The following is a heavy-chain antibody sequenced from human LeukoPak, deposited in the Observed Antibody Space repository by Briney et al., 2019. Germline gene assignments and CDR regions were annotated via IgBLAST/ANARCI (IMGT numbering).Heavy chain of an antibody. CDR2: FDPEDGET. V-gene: IGHV1-24*01. Sequence: ASVKVSCKVSGYTLTELSMHWVRQAPGKGLEWMGGFDPEDGETIYAQKFQGRVTITADKSTSTAYMELSSLRSEDTAVYYCARDPGATAVDYWGQGTLVTVSS. CDR1: GYTLTELS. J-gene: IGHJ4*02. D-gene: IGHD1-26*01. CDR3: ARDPGATAVDY.